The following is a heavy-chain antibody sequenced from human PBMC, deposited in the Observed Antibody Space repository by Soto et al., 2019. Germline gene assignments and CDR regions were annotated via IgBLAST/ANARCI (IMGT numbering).Heavy chain of an antibody. CDR1: GFTFSSYA. J-gene: IGHJ6*02. D-gene: IGHD2-2*01. CDR2: ISYEGSNK. Sequence: PGGSLRLSCAASGFTFSSYAMHWVRQAPGKGLEWVPVISYEGSNKYYADTGKGRFTISRDNSKNTLYLQMNSLRAEDTAVYYCARDLLHVDPYHYYYYGMDAWGQGTTVTVSS. V-gene: IGHV3-30-3*01. CDR3: ARDLLHVDPYHYYYYGMDA.